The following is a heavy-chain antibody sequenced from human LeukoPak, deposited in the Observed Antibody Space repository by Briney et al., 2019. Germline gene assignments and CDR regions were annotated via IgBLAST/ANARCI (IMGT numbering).Heavy chain of an antibody. CDR1: GFTFSSYS. Sequence: PGGSLRLSCAASGFTFSSYSMNWVRQAPGKGLEWVSSISSSSSYIYYADSVKGRFTISRDNAKNSLYLQMNSLRAEDTAVCYCARDRIEYCSGGSCYDAWFDPWGQGTLATVSS. J-gene: IGHJ5*02. D-gene: IGHD2-15*01. CDR2: ISSSSSYI. V-gene: IGHV3-21*01. CDR3: ARDRIEYCSGGSCYDAWFDP.